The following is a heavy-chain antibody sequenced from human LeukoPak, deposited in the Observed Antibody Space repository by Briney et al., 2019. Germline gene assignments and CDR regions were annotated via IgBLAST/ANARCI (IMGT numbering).Heavy chain of an antibody. CDR1: GGSFSGYY. V-gene: IGHV4-34*01. CDR2: INHSGST. Sequence: PSETLSLTCAVYGGSFSGYYWSWIRQPPGKGLEWIGEINHSGSTNYNPSLKSRVTISVDTSKNQFSLKLSSVTAADTAVYYCASSSCYYSSFGYFDYWGQGTLVTVST. CDR3: ASSSCYYSSFGYFDY. J-gene: IGHJ4*02. D-gene: IGHD3-22*01.